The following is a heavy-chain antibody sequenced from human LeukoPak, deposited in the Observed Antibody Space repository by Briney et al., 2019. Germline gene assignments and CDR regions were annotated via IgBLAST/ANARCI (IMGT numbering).Heavy chain of an antibody. CDR3: AKRVVVLGATYYFDY. Sequence: GGSLRLSCAASGFTFSSYSMNWVRQAPGKGLEWVSAISGSGGTTFYADSVKGRFTLSRDNSKNTLYLQMNSLRAEDTAVYYCAKRVVVLGATYYFDYWGQGTLVTVSS. D-gene: IGHD2-21*01. CDR2: ISGSGGTT. V-gene: IGHV3-23*01. CDR1: GFTFSSYS. J-gene: IGHJ4*02.